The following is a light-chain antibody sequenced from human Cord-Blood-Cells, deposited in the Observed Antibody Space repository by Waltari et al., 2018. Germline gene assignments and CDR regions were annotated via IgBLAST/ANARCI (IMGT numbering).Light chain of an antibody. CDR2: DVS. CDR3: SSYTSSSTYV. CDR1: SSDVGGYNY. Sequence: QSALTQPASVSGSPGQSITIPCTGTSSDVGGYNYVSWYQQHPGKAPKLMIYDVSKRPAWGSNRFSGSTSGNTASLTISGLQAEDEADYYCSSYTSSSTYVFGTGTKFTVL. J-gene: IGLJ1*01. V-gene: IGLV2-14*01.